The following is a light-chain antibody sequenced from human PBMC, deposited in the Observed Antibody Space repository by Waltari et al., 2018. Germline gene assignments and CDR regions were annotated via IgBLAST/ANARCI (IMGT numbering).Light chain of an antibody. CDR1: SPNLGGYY. V-gene: IGLV1-40*01. Sequence: QSVLTQPPPVSGAPGQRVTISCTGRSPNLGGYYVQWYQQIPGTTTKLLIYENNKRPSGVSDRFSGSQSGTSASLTITGRQSEDEADYYCQSYDSSVSVLLFGGGTRLTVL. CDR3: QSYDSSVSVLL. J-gene: IGLJ2*01. CDR2: ENN.